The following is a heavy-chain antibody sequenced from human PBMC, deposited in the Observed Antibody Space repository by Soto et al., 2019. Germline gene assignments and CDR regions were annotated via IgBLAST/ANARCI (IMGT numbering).Heavy chain of an antibody. Sequence: QAHLVESGGGVVQPGRSLRLSCAASGITFSRYGVHWVRQAPGKGLEWVAVISYDGNNKDYADSVKGRFTISRDNSKNTLYLQMNSLRTEDTAVYYCAQDRSSWFSGGARDNQGMAVWGQGTTVTVSS. CDR1: GITFSRYG. D-gene: IGHD2-15*01. V-gene: IGHV3-30*18. J-gene: IGHJ6*02. CDR2: ISYDGNNK. CDR3: AQDRSSWFSGGARDNQGMAV.